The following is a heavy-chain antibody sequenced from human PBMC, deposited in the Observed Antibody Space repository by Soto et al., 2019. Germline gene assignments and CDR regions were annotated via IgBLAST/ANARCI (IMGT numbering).Heavy chain of an antibody. CDR3: ARVHSSYYDSSGYYYLDY. V-gene: IGHV1-18*01. D-gene: IGHD3-22*01. CDR2: ISAYNGNT. CDR1: GYTFTSYG. Sequence: RASVKVSCKASGYTFTSYGISWVRQAPGQGLEWMGWISAYNGNTNYAQKLQGRVTMTTDTSTSTAYMELRSLRSDDTAVYYCARVHSSYYDSSGYYYLDYWGQGTLVTVSS. J-gene: IGHJ4*02.